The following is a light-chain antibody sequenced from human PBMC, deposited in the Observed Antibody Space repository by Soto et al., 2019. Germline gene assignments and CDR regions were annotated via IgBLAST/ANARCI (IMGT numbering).Light chain of an antibody. J-gene: IGKJ1*01. Sequence: VLTQSPGTLSLSPGERATLSCRASQSVSSRYLAWYQQKPGQAPRLLIYGASSRATGIPDRVRGSGSGTDFTLTISSLQPEDFATYYCQRDYNNIRTFGQGTKVDIK. CDR1: QSVSSRY. CDR2: GAS. V-gene: IGKV3-20*01. CDR3: QRDYNNIRT.